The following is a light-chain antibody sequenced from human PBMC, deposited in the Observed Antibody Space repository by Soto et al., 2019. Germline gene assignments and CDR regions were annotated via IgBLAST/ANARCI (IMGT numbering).Light chain of an antibody. CDR1: QSISFY. V-gene: IGKV3-15*01. Sequence: EIVLTQSPATLSLSPGERATLSCRASQSISFYLTWYQHKPGQAPRLLIYGAFTRATGIPARFSGTGSGTEFTLTISSLQSEDFALYYCQQYNDWPLTFGQGTKVDIK. J-gene: IGKJ1*01. CDR2: GAF. CDR3: QQYNDWPLT.